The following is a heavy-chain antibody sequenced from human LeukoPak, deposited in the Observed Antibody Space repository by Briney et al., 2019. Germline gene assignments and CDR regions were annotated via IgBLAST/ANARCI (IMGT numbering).Heavy chain of an antibody. D-gene: IGHD5-24*01. CDR2: IKKDGSEQ. V-gene: IGHV3-7*01. Sequence: PGGSLRLSCVASGFSLSGHWMNWFRQAPGKGLEWVATIKKDGSEQYYVDSMKGRLTISRDNAKNSVYLQIHNLRAEDTAVYYCARDLGWLQSDYWGQGTLVTVSS. CDR1: GFSLSGHW. CDR3: ARDLGWLQSDY. J-gene: IGHJ4*02.